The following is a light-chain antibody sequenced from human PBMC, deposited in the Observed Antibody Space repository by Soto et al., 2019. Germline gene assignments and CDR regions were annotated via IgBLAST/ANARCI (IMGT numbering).Light chain of an antibody. CDR1: QTISSW. Sequence: DIQMTQCPSTLSGSVGDRDTITCRASQTISSWLAWYQQKPGKAPKLLIYAASSLQSGVPSRFSGSGSGIEFTLTISSLQPDDFATYYCQHYNSYSEAFGQGTKVDIK. J-gene: IGKJ1*01. V-gene: IGKV1-5*01. CDR3: QHYNSYSEA. CDR2: AAS.